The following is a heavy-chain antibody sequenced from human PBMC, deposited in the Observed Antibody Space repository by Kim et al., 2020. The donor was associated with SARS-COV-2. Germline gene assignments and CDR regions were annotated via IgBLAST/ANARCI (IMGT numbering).Heavy chain of an antibody. CDR3: ARSKEFLYYIDS. CDR2: IYYSGST. D-gene: IGHD3-10*01. CDR1: GDSISSYY. Sequence: SETLSLTCTVSGDSISSYYWSWIRQPPAKGLEWIGYIYYSGSTNYNPSLKRRVTISIDTSKNQFSLKLSSVTAADTAVYYCARSKEFLYYIDSWGQGTLV. V-gene: IGHV4-59*13. J-gene: IGHJ4*02.